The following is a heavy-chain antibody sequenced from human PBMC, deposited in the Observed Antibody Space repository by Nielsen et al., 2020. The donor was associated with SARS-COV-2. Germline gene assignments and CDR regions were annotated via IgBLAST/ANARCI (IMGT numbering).Heavy chain of an antibody. V-gene: IGHV2-70*12. CDR2: IEWDDDQ. D-gene: IGHD6-19*01. Sequence: TLSLTCSVSGGSISGYYRSWIRQPPGKALEWLALIEWDDDQFYATYLKTRLTISKGTSKNQVVLTMTNMDPVDTGTYYCARSGSSGWFDSWGQGTVVIVSS. CDR3: ARSGSSGWFDS. J-gene: IGHJ5*01. CDR1: GGSISGYY.